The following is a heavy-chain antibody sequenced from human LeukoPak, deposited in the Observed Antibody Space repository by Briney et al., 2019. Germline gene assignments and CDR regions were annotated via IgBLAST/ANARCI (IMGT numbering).Heavy chain of an antibody. CDR1: GGSISNSNW. CDR2: IYHSGNT. Sequence: SETLSLTCAVSGGSISNSNWWIWFRQPPGKGLEWIGEIYHSGNTNYNPSLKSRVTITVDTSKNQFSLELNSVTAADTALYFCTTLYYYDTTGYYWRGFDYWGQGALVTVSS. D-gene: IGHD3-22*01. V-gene: IGHV4-4*02. J-gene: IGHJ4*02. CDR3: TTLYYYDTTGYYWRGFDY.